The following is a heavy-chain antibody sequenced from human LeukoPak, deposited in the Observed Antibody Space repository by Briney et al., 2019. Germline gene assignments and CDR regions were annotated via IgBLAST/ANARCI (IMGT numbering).Heavy chain of an antibody. V-gene: IGHV3-23*01. CDR3: ANVIPATGTGY. J-gene: IGHJ4*02. CDR1: GFTFSTYA. D-gene: IGHD6-13*01. Sequence: PGGSLRLSCAASGFTFSTYAMTWVRQAPGKGLEWVSAVTGSGSNTYYADSVKGRFTISRDNSKNTLYLQMNSLRADDSAIYYCANVIPATGTGYWGQGNLVTVSS. CDR2: VTGSGSNT.